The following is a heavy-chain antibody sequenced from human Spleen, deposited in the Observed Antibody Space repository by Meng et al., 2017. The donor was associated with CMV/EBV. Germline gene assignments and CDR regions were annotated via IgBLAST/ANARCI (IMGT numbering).Heavy chain of an antibody. Sequence: SSVKVSCKASGGTFSSYTISWVRQAPGQGLEWMGRIIPILGIANYAQKFQGRVTITADKSTSTAYMELSSLRSEDTAVYYCARGSTVRFLEWRVPYYFDYWGQGTLVTVSS. D-gene: IGHD3-3*01. J-gene: IGHJ4*02. CDR2: IIPILGIA. CDR1: GGTFSSYT. CDR3: ARGSTVRFLEWRVPYYFDY. V-gene: IGHV1-69*02.